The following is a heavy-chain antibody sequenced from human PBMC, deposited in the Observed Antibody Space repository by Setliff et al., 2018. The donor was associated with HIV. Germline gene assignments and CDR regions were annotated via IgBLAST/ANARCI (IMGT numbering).Heavy chain of an antibody. J-gene: IGHJ5*02. D-gene: IGHD3-3*01. CDR1: GYTFTDYF. Sequence: ASVKVSCKASGYTFTDYFIHWVRQAPGQGLEWLGWISPNNGDTTIPQRFQGRVTMTRDTSINTAYMQLSGLRPDDTAVYYCARQLSNSLESWGQGSLVTVSS. CDR3: ARQLSNSLES. CDR2: ISPNNGDT. V-gene: IGHV1-2*02.